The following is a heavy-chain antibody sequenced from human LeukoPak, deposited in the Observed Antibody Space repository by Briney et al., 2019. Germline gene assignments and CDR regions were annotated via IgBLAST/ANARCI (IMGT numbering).Heavy chain of an antibody. V-gene: IGHV7-4-1*02. CDR2: IHPSTGNP. Sequence: GASVKVSCKASGYTFTNYAMNWVRQAPGQGLEWMGWIHPSTGNPTYAQGFTGRFVFSLDTSVSTTYLQISSLKAEDTAVYYSARAYQRLGYLSLPDYWGQGTLVTVSS. CDR1: GYTFTNYA. D-gene: IGHD3-16*02. J-gene: IGHJ4*02. CDR3: ARAYQRLGYLSLPDY.